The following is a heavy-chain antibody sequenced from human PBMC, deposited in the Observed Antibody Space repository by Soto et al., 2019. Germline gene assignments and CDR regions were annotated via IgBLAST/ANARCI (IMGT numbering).Heavy chain of an antibody. V-gene: IGHV3-33*01. CDR3: ALEGHYGDYGRY. Sequence: QVQLVESGGGVVQPGRSLRLSCAASGFTFSSYGMHWVRQAPGKGLEWVAVIWYDGSNKYYADSVKGRFTISRDNSKNTLYLQMNSLRAEDTAVYYCALEGHYGDYGRYWGQGTLVTVSS. CDR1: GFTFSSYG. J-gene: IGHJ4*02. CDR2: IWYDGSNK. D-gene: IGHD4-17*01.